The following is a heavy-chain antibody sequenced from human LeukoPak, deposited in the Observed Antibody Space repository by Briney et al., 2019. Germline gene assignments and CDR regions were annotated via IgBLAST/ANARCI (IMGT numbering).Heavy chain of an antibody. V-gene: IGHV4-34*01. D-gene: IGHD3-16*02. J-gene: IGHJ4*02. CDR2: INHSGST. CDR3: ARGPYDYVWGSYRH. CDR1: GGSFSGYY. Sequence: SETLSLTCAVYGGSFSGYYWSWIRQPPGKGLEWIGEINHSGSTNYNPSLKSRVTVSVDTSKNQFSLKLSSVTAADTAVYYCARGPYDYVWGSYRHWGQGTLVTVSS.